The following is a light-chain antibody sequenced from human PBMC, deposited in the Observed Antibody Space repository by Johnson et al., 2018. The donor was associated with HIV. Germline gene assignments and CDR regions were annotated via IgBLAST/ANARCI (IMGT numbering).Light chain of an antibody. CDR3: GTWDSSLSAVRV. J-gene: IGLJ1*01. Sequence: QSVLTQPPSVSAAPGQKVTISCSGSSSNIGNNYVSWFQQLPGTAPKLLIYDNNKRPSEIPERFSGSKSGTSATLGITGIQTGDEADYYCGTWDSSLSAVRVFGTGTKVTVL. CDR2: DNN. CDR1: SSNIGNNY. V-gene: IGLV1-51*01.